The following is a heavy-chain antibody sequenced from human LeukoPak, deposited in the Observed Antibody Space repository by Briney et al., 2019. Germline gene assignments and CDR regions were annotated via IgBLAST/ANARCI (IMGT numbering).Heavy chain of an antibody. CDR2: MNPNSGNT. CDR1: GYTFTSYD. CDR3: ARVFSHYGSGSYYNSPYYYMDV. Sequence: ASVKVSCKASGYTFTSYDINWVRQATGQGLEWMGWMNPNSGNTGYAQKSQGRVTMTRNTSISTAYMELSSLRSEDTAVYYCARVFSHYGSGSYYNSPYYYMDVWGKGTTVTVSS. J-gene: IGHJ6*03. V-gene: IGHV1-8*01. D-gene: IGHD3-10*01.